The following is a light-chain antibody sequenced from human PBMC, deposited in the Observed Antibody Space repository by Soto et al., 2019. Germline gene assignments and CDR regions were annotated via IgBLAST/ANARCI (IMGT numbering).Light chain of an antibody. V-gene: IGKV1-5*03. CDR1: QSISSW. J-gene: IGKJ1*01. CDR2: KAS. Sequence: DIQMTQSPSTLSASVGDRVTITCRASQSISSWLAWYQQKPGKAPKVLIYKASSLESGVPSRFSGSGSGTEFTLTISSLQPDDFATYYCQHYNNYPLTFGQGTKVEIK. CDR3: QHYNNYPLT.